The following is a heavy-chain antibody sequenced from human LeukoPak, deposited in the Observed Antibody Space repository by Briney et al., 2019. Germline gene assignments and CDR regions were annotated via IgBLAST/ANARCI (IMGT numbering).Heavy chain of an antibody. CDR2: IYYSGST. D-gene: IGHD5-18*01. CDR1: GGSISSYY. CDR3: ARAPSGYSYGRFDY. Sequence: SETLSLTXTVSGGSISSYYWSWIRQPPGKGLEWIGYIYYSGSTNYNPSLKSRVTISVDTSKNQFSLKLSSVTAADTAVYYCARAPSGYSYGRFDYWGQGTLVTVSS. V-gene: IGHV4-59*01. J-gene: IGHJ4*02.